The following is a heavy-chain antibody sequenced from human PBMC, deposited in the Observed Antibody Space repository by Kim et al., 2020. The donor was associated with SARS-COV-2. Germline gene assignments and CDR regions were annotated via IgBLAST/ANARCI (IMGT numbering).Heavy chain of an antibody. J-gene: IGHJ3*02. Sequence: RVTISVDTSKNQFSLKLSSVTAADTAVYYCARVTDYDLLTGYYTGDAFDIWGQGTMVTVSS. V-gene: IGHV4-59*01. D-gene: IGHD3-9*01. CDR3: ARVTDYDLLTGYYTGDAFDI.